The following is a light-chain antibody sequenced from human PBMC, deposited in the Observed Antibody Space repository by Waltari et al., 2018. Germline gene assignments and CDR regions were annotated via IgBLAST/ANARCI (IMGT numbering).Light chain of an antibody. CDR3: QQHGKWPLS. CDR2: DAS. J-gene: IGKJ4*01. Sequence: EIELTQSPATLSLSPGERATLSCRASQSVSNSLAWYQQKPGQAPRLLIHDASNRATGTPARFSGSGSGTDFTLTIGSLEPEDFAVYYCQQHGKWPLSFGGGTKVEI. CDR1: QSVSNS. V-gene: IGKV3-11*01.